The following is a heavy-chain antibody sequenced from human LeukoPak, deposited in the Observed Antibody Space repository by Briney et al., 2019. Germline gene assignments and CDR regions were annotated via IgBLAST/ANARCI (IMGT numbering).Heavy chain of an antibody. Sequence: SQTLSLTCVISGDSISSNTASWNWIRQSPSRGLEWLGRTYYMSRWYDDYADSVRSRITINPDTSKNVFSLHLTSVTPDDTAMYYCARTSGYSSLAFWGQGTPVTVSS. CDR2: TYYMSRWYD. CDR3: ARTSGYSSLAF. J-gene: IGHJ4*02. CDR1: GDSISSNTAS. V-gene: IGHV6-1*01. D-gene: IGHD6-19*01.